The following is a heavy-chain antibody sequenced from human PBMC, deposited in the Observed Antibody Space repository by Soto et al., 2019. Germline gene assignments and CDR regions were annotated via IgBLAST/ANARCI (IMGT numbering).Heavy chain of an antibody. V-gene: IGHV3-33*01. CDR2: IWYDGSNK. Sequence: QVQLVESGGRVVQPGRSLRLSCAASGFTFSSYGMHWVRQAPGKGLEWVAVIWYDGSNKYYADSVKGRFTISRDNSKNTLYLQMNSLRAEDTAVYYCARDLSRGYSYGSDYWGQGTLVTVSS. CDR1: GFTFSSYG. J-gene: IGHJ4*02. D-gene: IGHD5-18*01. CDR3: ARDLSRGYSYGSDY.